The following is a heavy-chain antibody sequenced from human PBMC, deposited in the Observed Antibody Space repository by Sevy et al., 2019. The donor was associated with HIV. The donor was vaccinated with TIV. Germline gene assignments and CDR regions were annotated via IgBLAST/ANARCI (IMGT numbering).Heavy chain of an antibody. CDR1: GFTFGDYA. D-gene: IGHD3-22*01. J-gene: IGHJ4*02. V-gene: IGHV3-49*03. CDR2: IRSKAYGGTT. CDR3: TRHPYYDSSGYYYDY. Sequence: GGSLRLSCTASGFTFGDYAMSWFRQAPGKGLEWVGFIRSKAYGGTTEYAASVKGRFTISRDDSKSIAYLQMNSLKTEDTAVYYCTRHPYYDSSGYYYDYWGQRTLVTVSS.